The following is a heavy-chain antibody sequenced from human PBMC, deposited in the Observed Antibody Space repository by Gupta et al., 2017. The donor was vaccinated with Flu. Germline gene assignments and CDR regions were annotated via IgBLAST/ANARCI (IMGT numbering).Heavy chain of an antibody. J-gene: IGHJ6*04. D-gene: IGHD4-11*01. V-gene: IGHV3-30*12. CDR1: ASTFRYYG. CDR3: ARLAHSNFLGGLDV. CDR2: IYNDGVNL. Sequence: QVQMLQSGGGVVQPGGSLRLSCVGTASTFRYYGMHWVRQAPGKGLEWVALIYNDGVNLNYADAVRGRFTVSRDNSRNTVSLQMTNLRVEDTAVYYCARLAHSNFLGGLDVWGEGTTVTVSS.